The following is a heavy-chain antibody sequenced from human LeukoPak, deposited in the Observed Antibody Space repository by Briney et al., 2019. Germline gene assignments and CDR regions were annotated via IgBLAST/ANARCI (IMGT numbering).Heavy chain of an antibody. CDR1: GYTFTSYA. Sequence: GASVTVSCTASGYTFTSYAMNWVRQAPGQGLEWMGWINTNTGNPTYAQGFTGRFVFSLDTSVSTAYLQISSLKAEDTAVYYCARDYYGIRITESGYSFYYFDYWGQGTLVTVSS. CDR2: INTNTGNP. J-gene: IGHJ4*02. CDR3: ARDYYGIRITESGYSFYYFDY. D-gene: IGHD3-22*01. V-gene: IGHV7-4-1*02.